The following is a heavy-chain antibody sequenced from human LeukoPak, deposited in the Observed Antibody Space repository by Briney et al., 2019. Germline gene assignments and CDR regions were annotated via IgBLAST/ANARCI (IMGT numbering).Heavy chain of an antibody. D-gene: IGHD3-16*01. CDR2: ISYDGSNK. V-gene: IGHV3-30-3*01. CDR3: ARDRRGNDYVWGSYPGY. Sequence: PGGSLRLSCAASGFTFSSYAMHWVRQAPGKGLEWVAVISYDGSNKYYADSVKGRFTISRDNSKNTLYLQMNSLRAEDTAVYYCARDRRGNDYVWGSYPGYWGQGTLVTVSS. CDR1: GFTFSSYA. J-gene: IGHJ4*02.